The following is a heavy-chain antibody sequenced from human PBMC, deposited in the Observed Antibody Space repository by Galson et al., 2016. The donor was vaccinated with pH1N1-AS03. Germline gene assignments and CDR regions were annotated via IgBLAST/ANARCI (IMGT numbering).Heavy chain of an antibody. V-gene: IGHV3-30*18. CDR2: ISYDGSNK. J-gene: IGHJ6*02. CDR1: GFTFSSCG. Sequence: SLRLSCAASGFTFSSCGMHWVRQAPGKGLEWVGVISYDGSNKYYADSVKGRFTISRDKSKNTLYLQMKSLRAEDTAVYYCAKDLGTHYYGMDVWGQGTTVTVSS. CDR3: AKDLGTHYYGMDV.